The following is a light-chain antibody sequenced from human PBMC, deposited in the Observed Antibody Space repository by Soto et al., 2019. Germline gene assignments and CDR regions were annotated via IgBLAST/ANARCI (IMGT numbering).Light chain of an antibody. Sequence: QSLLTQPPSVSAAPGQKVTISCSGNSSNIKNNYVSWYQQLPGTAPKLLISDNTERPSGIPDRFSGSKSGTSATLGITGLQTGDEADYYCGTWDSSLSAVVFGGGTKVTVL. V-gene: IGLV1-51*01. CDR1: SSNIKNNY. CDR2: DNT. J-gene: IGLJ2*01. CDR3: GTWDSSLSAVV.